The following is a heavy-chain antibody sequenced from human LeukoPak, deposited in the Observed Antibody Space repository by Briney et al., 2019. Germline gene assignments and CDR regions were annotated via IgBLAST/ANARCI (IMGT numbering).Heavy chain of an antibody. V-gene: IGHV1-2*02. CDR2: INPNSGGT. CDR3: ARDGFHDFWSGYSFGNFDY. CDR1: GYPFIGYY. Sequence: GASVKVSCKASGYPFIGYYMHWVRQAPGQGLEWMGWINPNSGGTKDAQNFQGRVTMTRDTSISTAYMELSRLRSDDTAVYYCARDGFHDFWSGYSFGNFDYWGQGTLVTVSS. J-gene: IGHJ4*02. D-gene: IGHD3-3*01.